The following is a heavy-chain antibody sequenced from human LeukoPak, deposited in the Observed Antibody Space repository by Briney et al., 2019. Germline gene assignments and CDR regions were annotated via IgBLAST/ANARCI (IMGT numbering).Heavy chain of an antibody. CDR2: ISGSGGST. CDR3: AKDDYGSGSRLDY. J-gene: IGHJ4*02. CDR1: GFTFSSYA. D-gene: IGHD3-10*01. Sequence: PGGSLRLSCAASGFTFSSYAMSWVRQAPGKGLEWVSAISGSGGSTYYADSVKGRFTISRDSSKNTLYLQMNSLGAEDTAVYYCAKDDYGSGSRLDYWGQGTLVTVSS. V-gene: IGHV3-23*01.